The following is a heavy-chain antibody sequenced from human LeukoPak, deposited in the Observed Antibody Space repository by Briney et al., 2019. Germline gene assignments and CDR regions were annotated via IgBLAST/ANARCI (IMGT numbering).Heavy chain of an antibody. D-gene: IGHD2-21*01. CDR1: GGSISNYY. J-gene: IGHJ5*02. V-gene: IGHV4-4*07. Sequence: SETLSLTCTVSGGSISNYYWSWIRQPAGKGLEWIGRIYTDGSTNYNPSLKSRVTMSVDTSRNQFSLNLRSVTAADTALYYCARGDASSKWLDPWGQGTLVTVSS. CDR3: ARGDASSKWLDP. CDR2: IYTDGST.